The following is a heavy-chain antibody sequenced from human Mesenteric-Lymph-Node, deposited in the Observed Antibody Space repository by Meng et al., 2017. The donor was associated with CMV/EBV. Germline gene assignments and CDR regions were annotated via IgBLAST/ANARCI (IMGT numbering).Heavy chain of an antibody. CDR2: INHSGST. J-gene: IGHJ4*02. D-gene: IGHD4-23*01. CDR1: GGFFSVYY. CDR3: ARHQRWLKSEGGFNY. V-gene: IGHV4-34*01. Sequence: QVQRQEWGAGLLKPSGTLSLTCAVYGGFFSVYYWSWIRQPPGKGLEWIGEINHSGSTNYNPSLKSRVTISVDTSKNQFSLKLSSVTAADTAVYYCARHQRWLKSEGGFNYWGQGTLVTVSS.